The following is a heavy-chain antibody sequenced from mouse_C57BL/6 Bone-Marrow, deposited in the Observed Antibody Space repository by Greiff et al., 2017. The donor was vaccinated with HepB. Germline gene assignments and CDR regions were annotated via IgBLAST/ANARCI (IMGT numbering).Heavy chain of an antibody. CDR1: GFNIKDDY. V-gene: IGHV14-4*01. D-gene: IGHD2-5*01. Sequence: DVQLQESGAELVRPGASVKLSCTASGFNIKDDYMHWVKQRPEQGLEWIGWIDPENGDTEYASKFQGKATIPADTSSNTAYLQLSSLTSEDTAVYYCTTAYYSNYVSVLWFAYWGQGTLVTVSA. CDR2: IDPENGDT. CDR3: TTAYYSNYVSVLWFAY. J-gene: IGHJ3*01.